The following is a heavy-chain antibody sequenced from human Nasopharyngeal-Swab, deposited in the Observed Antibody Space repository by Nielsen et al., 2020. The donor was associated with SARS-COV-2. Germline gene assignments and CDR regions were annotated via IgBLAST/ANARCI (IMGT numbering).Heavy chain of an antibody. Sequence: ASVKVSCKASGYTFTGYYMHWVRQAPGQGLEWMGRINPNSGGTNYAQKFQGRVTMTRDTSISTAYMELSRLRSDDTAVYYCARDIDIVVVPAAIGGDYWGQGTLVTVSS. V-gene: IGHV1-2*06. CDR2: INPNSGGT. D-gene: IGHD2-2*01. J-gene: IGHJ4*02. CDR3: ARDIDIVVVPAAIGGDY. CDR1: GYTFTGYY.